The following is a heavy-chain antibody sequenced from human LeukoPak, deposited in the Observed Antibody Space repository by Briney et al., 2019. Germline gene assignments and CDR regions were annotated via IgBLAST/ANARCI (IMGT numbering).Heavy chain of an antibody. J-gene: IGHJ4*02. D-gene: IGHD3-10*01. CDR1: GFNFDDYA. V-gene: IGHV3-43*02. CDR3: AKPQHYGRGDFDY. Sequence: GGSLRLSCVASGFNFDDYAMDWVRQAPGRGLEWVALISGDGGITYYADFVKGRFTISRDNSKNSLYLQMNSLRTEDTALYYCAKPQHYGRGDFDYWGQGTLVTVSS. CDR2: ISGDGGIT.